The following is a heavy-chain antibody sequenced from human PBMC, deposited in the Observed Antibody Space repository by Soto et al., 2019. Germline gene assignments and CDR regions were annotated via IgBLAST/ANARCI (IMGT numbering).Heavy chain of an antibody. J-gene: IGHJ4*02. CDR3: ARSDDYGGKGRVDY. CDR1: GGSFSGYY. Sequence: QVQLQQWGAGLLKPSETLSLTCAVYGGSFSGYYWSWIRQPPGKGLEWIGEINHSGSTNYNPSLKSRVTTSVDTSKNQFSLKLSSVTAADTAVYYCARSDDYGGKGRVDYWGQGTLVTVSS. V-gene: IGHV4-34*01. D-gene: IGHD4-17*01. CDR2: INHSGST.